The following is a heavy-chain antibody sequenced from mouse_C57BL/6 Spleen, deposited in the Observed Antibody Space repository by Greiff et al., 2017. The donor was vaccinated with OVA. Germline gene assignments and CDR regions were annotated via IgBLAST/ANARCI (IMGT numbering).Heavy chain of an antibody. V-gene: IGHV5-6*01. CDR2: ISSGGSYT. Sequence: DVQLQESGGDLVKPGGSLKLSCAASGFTFSIYGMSWVRQTPDKRLEWVATISSGGSYTYYPDSVKGRFTISRDNAKNTLYLQMSSLKSEDTAMYYCARLYYDYDAFAYWGQGTLVTVSA. CDR1: GFTFSIYG. D-gene: IGHD2-4*01. J-gene: IGHJ3*01. CDR3: ARLYYDYDAFAY.